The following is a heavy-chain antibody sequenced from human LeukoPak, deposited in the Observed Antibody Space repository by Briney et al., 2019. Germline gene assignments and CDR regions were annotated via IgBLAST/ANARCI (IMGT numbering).Heavy chain of an antibody. V-gene: IGHV1-69*01. Sequence: GSSVKVSCKASGGTFSSYAISWVRQAPGQGLEWMGGIIPIFGTTNYAQKFQGRVTITADESTSTAYMELSSLRSEDTAVYYCARHPKPTVTTSRWFDPWGQGTLVTVSS. CDR3: ARHPKPTVTTSRWFDP. J-gene: IGHJ5*02. CDR1: GGTFSSYA. D-gene: IGHD4-17*01. CDR2: IIPIFGTT.